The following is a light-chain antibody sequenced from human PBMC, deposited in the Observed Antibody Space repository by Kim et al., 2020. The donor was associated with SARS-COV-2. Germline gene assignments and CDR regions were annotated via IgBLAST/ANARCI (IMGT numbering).Light chain of an antibody. CDR1: SGDVGYYDS. CDR3: SSHTTSSTYV. CDR2: DVR. V-gene: IGLV2-14*04. J-gene: IGLJ1*01. Sequence: GRSIATSCTGTSGDVGYYDSVSWYQQHPGKAPKLIMYDVRERASGVSNRFSGSQSGNTASLTISGLRTDDEADYYCSSHTTSSTYVFGSGTKVTVL.